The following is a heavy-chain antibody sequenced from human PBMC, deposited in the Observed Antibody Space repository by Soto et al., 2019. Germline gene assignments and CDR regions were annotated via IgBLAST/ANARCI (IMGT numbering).Heavy chain of an antibody. CDR1: GGSVSSSNW. CDR3: ARVPGVVVSADDAFDI. CDR2: SYHSGSA. V-gene: IGHV4-4*02. Sequence: QVQLQESGPGLVKPSGTLSLTCAVSGGSVSSSNWWSWVRQSPGKGLEWMGESYHSGSAHDNPSLKSRAPLSLDKSKNQFSLRLTSVTAADTAVYYCARVPGVVVSADDAFDIWGPGTRVIVSS. J-gene: IGHJ3*02. D-gene: IGHD2-21*02.